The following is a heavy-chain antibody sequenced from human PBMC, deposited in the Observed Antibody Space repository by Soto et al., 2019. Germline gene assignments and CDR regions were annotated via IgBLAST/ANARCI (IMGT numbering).Heavy chain of an antibody. J-gene: IGHJ4*02. Sequence: SVKVSCKASGFTFTSSAVQWVRQARGQRLEWIGWIVVGSGNTNYAQKFQERVTITRDMSTSTAYMELSSLRSEDTAVYYCAAAIVGAAAYLDYWGQGTLVTVSS. CDR2: IVVGSGNT. CDR3: AAAIVGAAAYLDY. D-gene: IGHD1-26*01. CDR1: GFTFTSSA. V-gene: IGHV1-58*01.